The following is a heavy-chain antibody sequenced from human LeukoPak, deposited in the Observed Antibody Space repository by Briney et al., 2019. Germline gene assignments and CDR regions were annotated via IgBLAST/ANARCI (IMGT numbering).Heavy chain of an antibody. V-gene: IGHV4-34*01. CDR3: ARLEDIVVVARRYNWFDP. Sequence: PSETLSLTCAVYGGSFSGYYWSWIRQPPGKGLELIGEINHSGSTNYNPSLKSRVPISVDTSTNQFSLKLSSVTAADTAVYYCARLEDIVVVARRYNWFDPWGQETLVTVSS. CDR2: INHSGST. CDR1: GGSFSGYY. J-gene: IGHJ5*02. D-gene: IGHD2-15*01.